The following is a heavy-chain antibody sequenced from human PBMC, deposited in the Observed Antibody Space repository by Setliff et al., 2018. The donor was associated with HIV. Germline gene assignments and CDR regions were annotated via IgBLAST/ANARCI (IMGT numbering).Heavy chain of an antibody. Sequence: SVKVSCKASGGTFSSYAISWVRQAPGQGLEWMGGIIPILGTANYAQKFQGRVTITADESTSTAYMELSSLRSEDTAVYYCARDTPHIVVVTAPEPGDDAFDIWGQGTMVTVSS. V-gene: IGHV1-69*13. D-gene: IGHD2-21*02. CDR3: ARDTPHIVVVTAPEPGDDAFDI. CDR1: GGTFSSYA. J-gene: IGHJ3*02. CDR2: IIPILGTA.